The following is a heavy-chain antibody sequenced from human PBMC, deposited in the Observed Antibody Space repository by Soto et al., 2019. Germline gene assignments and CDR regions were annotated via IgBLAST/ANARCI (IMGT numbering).Heavy chain of an antibody. V-gene: IGHV5-51*01. CDR1: DYTFAAYW. Sequence: GQSLKISWKGFDYTFAAYWIRWVRQMPGKSMEWMAVINARDSDVKYSPRFEGQVTISADKSINTAFLQFRSLKASDTATYSCARPDSTQDVWYHTYDIWGQGTMV. CDR2: INARDSDV. D-gene: IGHD3-3*01. J-gene: IGHJ3*02. CDR3: ARPDSTQDVWYHTYDI.